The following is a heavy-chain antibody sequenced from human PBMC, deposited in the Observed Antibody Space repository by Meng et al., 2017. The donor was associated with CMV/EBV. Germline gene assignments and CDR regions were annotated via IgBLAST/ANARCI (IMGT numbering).Heavy chain of an antibody. D-gene: IGHD3-3*01. CDR1: GFTFSSYS. Sequence: GESLKISCAASGFTFSSYSMNWVRQAPGKGLEWVSSISSSSSYIYYADSVKGRFTISRDNAKNSLYLQMNSLRAEDTAVYYCAVSGGRGYYDFWSGSYGMDVWGQGTTVTVSS. J-gene: IGHJ6*02. CDR3: AVSGGRGYYDFWSGSYGMDV. CDR2: ISSSSSYI. V-gene: IGHV3-21*01.